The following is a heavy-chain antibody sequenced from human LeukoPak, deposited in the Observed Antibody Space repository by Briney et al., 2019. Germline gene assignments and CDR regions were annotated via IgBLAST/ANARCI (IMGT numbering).Heavy chain of an antibody. D-gene: IGHD3-10*01. J-gene: IGHJ4*02. CDR3: ARDRASVWDFDY. V-gene: IGHV4-39*07. CDR1: GGSISGSSYY. Sequence: SETLSLTCTVSGGSISGSSYYWGWIRQPPGKGLEWIGSIYYSGSTYYNPSLKSRVTISVDTSKNQFSLKLNSVTAADTAVYYCARDRASVWDFDYWGQGTLVTVSS. CDR2: IYYSGST.